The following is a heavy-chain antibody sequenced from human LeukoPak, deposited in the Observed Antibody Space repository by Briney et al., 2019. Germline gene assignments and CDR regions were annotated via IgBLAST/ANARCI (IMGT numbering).Heavy chain of an antibody. J-gene: IGHJ4*02. CDR3: ARVQPGIVGAFYFDY. CDR1: GGSISSYY. D-gene: IGHD1-26*01. CDR2: IYYSGST. V-gene: IGHV4-59*01. Sequence: PSETLSLTCTVSGGSISSYYWSWIRQPPGKGLEWIGYIYYSGSTNYNPSLKSRVTISVDTSKNQFSLKLSSVTAADTAVYYSARVQPGIVGAFYFDYWGQGTLVTVSS.